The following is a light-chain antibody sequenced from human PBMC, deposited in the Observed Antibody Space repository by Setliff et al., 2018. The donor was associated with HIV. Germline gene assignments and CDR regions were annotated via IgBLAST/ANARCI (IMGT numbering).Light chain of an antibody. Sequence: QSVLTQPASVSGSPGQSITISCTGTSSDVGVYNYVSWYQQHPGKAPKLMISDVSNRPSGVSNRFSGSKSGNTASLTISGFQAEDEADYYCSSYTSSTPLYVFGTGTKVTVL. CDR3: SSYTSSTPLYV. V-gene: IGLV2-14*03. J-gene: IGLJ1*01. CDR2: DVS. CDR1: SSDVGVYNY.